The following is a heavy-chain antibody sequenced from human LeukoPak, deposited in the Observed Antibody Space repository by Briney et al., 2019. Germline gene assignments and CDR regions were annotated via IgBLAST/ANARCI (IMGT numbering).Heavy chain of an antibody. Sequence: SETLSLTCTVSGGSISSGDYYWSWIRQPPGKGLEWIGYIYYSGSTYYNPSLKSRVTISVDTSKNQFSLKLSSVTAADTAVYYCAREGRYFDLYNWFDPWGQGTLVTVSS. CDR2: IYYSGST. CDR3: AREGRYFDLYNWFDP. V-gene: IGHV4-30-4*01. D-gene: IGHD3-9*01. J-gene: IGHJ5*02. CDR1: GGSISSGDYY.